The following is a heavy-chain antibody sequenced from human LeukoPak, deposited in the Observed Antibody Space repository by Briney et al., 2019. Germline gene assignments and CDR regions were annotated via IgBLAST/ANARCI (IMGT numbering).Heavy chain of an antibody. J-gene: IGHJ4*02. CDR1: GYTFTSYG. V-gene: IGHV1-18*01. Sequence: ASVKVSCKASGYTFTSYGISWVRQAPGQGLEWMGWISAYNGNTNYAQKPQGRVTMTTDTSTSTAYMELRSLRSDDTAVYYCAREWLIVVTGTGHLDYWGQGTLVTVSS. CDR2: ISAYNGNT. CDR3: AREWLIVVTGTGHLDY. D-gene: IGHD6-19*01.